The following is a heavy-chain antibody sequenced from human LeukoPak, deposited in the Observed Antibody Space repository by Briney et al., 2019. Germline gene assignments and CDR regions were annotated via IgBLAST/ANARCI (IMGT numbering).Heavy chain of an antibody. Sequence: ASVKVSCKASGYTFTSYGISWVRQAPGQGLEWMGWISAYNGNTNYAQKLQGRVTMTTDTSTSTAYMELRSLRSDDTAVYYRARPSQPVKRLVLRGGEFDYWGQGTLVTVSS. J-gene: IGHJ4*02. CDR2: ISAYNGNT. V-gene: IGHV1-18*01. D-gene: IGHD6-19*01. CDR1: GYTFTSYG. CDR3: ARPSQPVKRLVLRGGEFDY.